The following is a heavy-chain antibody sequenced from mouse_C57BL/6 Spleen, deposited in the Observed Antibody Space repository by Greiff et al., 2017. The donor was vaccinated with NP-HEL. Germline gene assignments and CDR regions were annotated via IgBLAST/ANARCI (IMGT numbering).Heavy chain of an antibody. V-gene: IGHV1-82*01. CDR3: ASEIPLLRYQFAD. Sequence: QVQLQQSGPELVKPGASVKISCKASGYAFSSSWMNWVKQRPGKGLEWIGRIYPGDGDTNYNGKFKGKATLTADKSSSTAYMQLSSLTSEDSAVYFCASEIPLLRYQFADWGQVTLVTVSA. J-gene: IGHJ3*01. CDR1: GYAFSSSW. CDR2: IYPGDGDT. D-gene: IGHD1-1*01.